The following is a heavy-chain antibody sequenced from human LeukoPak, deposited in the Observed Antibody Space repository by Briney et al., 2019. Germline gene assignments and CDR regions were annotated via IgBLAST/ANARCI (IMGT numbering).Heavy chain of an antibody. CDR3: AKLPIVVVTADSPQFHGELDY. CDR2: ISYDGSNK. J-gene: IGHJ4*02. V-gene: IGHV3-30*18. D-gene: IGHD2-21*02. CDR1: GFTFSSYG. Sequence: GGSLRLSCAASGFTFSSYGMHWVRQAPGKGLEWVAVISYDGSNKYYADSVKGRFTISRDNSKNTLYLQMNSLRAEDTAVYYCAKLPIVVVTADSPQFHGELDYWGQGTRVTVSS.